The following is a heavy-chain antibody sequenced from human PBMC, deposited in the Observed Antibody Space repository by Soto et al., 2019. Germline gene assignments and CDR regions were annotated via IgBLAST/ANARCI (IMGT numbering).Heavy chain of an antibody. V-gene: IGHV3-30*18. CDR2: ISYDGSNK. Sequence: GGSLRLSCAASGFTFSSYGMHWVRQAPGKGLEWVAVISYDGSNKYYADSVKGRFTISRDNSKNTLYLQMNSLRAEDTAVYYCAKEQVGRRFPYYMDVWGKGTTVTVSS. CDR1: GFTFSSYG. CDR3: AKEQVGRRFPYYMDV. D-gene: IGHD3-3*01. J-gene: IGHJ6*03.